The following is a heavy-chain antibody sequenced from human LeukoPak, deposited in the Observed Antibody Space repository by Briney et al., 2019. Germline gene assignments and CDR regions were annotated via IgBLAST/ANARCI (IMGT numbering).Heavy chain of an antibody. CDR3: AKDRLLNCRGDCYIFDY. CDR1: GFTFSNYA. J-gene: IGHJ4*02. V-gene: IGHV3-30*04. D-gene: IGHD2-21*02. Sequence: PGRSLRLSCAASGFTFSNYAMHWVRQAPGKGLERVAVISYDGSNKYYADSVKGRFTTSRDNSKNTLYLQMNSLRAEDTAVYYCAKDRLLNCRGDCYIFDYWGQGTVVTVSS. CDR2: ISYDGSNK.